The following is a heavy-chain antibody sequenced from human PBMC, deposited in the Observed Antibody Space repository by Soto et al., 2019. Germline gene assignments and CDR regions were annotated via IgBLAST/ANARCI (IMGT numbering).Heavy chain of an antibody. Sequence: PSETLSLTCTVSGGSISSGGYYWSWIRRHPGKGLEWIGYIYHSGSTYYNPSLKSRVTISVDRSKNQFSLKLSSVTAADTAVYYCASSHAGAHITAAVHWGQGTLVTVSS. D-gene: IGHD6-13*01. V-gene: IGHV4-30-2*01. CDR2: IYHSGST. J-gene: IGHJ4*02. CDR3: ASSHAGAHITAAVH. CDR1: GGSISSGGYY.